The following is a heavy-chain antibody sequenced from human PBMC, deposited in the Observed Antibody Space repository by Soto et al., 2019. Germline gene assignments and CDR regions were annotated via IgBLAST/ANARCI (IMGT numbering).Heavy chain of an antibody. CDR2: VYYTGST. CDR3: AKTLLGPDRLADSFVDYYYYMYV. D-gene: IGHD3-16*01. J-gene: IGHJ6*03. CDR1: GGSISNFY. Sequence: PSETLSLTCTVSGGSISNFYWSWIRQPPGKGLEWIGYVYYTGSTSYNPSLKRRVTFSADSSRGQFSLRLNSVTAADTAVYYCAKTLLGPDRLADSFVDYYYYMYVWGQGTTVTVSS. V-gene: IGHV4-59*08.